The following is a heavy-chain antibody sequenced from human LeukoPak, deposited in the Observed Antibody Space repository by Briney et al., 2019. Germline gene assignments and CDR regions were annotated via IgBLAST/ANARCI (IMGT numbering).Heavy chain of an antibody. D-gene: IGHD1-7*01. J-gene: IGHJ5*02. Sequence: SETLSLTCAVYGGSFSGYYWSWIRQPPGKGLEWIGEINHSGSTNYNPSLKSRVTISVDTSKNQFSLKLSSVTAADTAVYYCARATRKTIAGNYVSLWFDPWGQGTLVTVSS. CDR1: GGSFSGYY. CDR3: ARATRKTIAGNYVSLWFDP. CDR2: INHSGST. V-gene: IGHV4-34*01.